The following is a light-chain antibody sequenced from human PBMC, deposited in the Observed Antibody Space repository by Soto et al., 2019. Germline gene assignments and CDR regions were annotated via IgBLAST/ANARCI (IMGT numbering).Light chain of an antibody. Sequence: IVLTQPPATLSYFPRDGLNLSCRASQYINTRLAWYQQKPGQAPRLLIYGASTRATDMSGTFSGRGSGTEFTLTISNVRPEDFAVYYCQQYRSWPRTFGQGTKVDIK. CDR1: QYINTR. CDR3: QQYRSWPRT. V-gene: IGKV3-15*01. J-gene: IGKJ1*01. CDR2: GAS.